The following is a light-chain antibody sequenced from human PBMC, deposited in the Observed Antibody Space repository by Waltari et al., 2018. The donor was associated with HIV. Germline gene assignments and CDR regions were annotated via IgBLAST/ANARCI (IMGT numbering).Light chain of an antibody. J-gene: IGLJ2*01. Sequence: SSVLTQPPSVSVAPGPTARITCGGNNIGPKSVHWYQQKPVQAPGLVVYDDSDRPSGIPERFSGSNSGNTATLTINRVEAGDEADYYCQVWDSSSAHVVFGGGTKLTVL. CDR2: DDS. CDR3: QVWDSSSAHVV. CDR1: NIGPKS. V-gene: IGLV3-21*02.